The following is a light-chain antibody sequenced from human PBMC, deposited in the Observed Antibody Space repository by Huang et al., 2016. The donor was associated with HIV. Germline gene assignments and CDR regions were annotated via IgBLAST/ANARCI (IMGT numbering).Light chain of an antibody. J-gene: IGKJ2*01. CDR2: GAS. V-gene: IGKV3-15*01. CDR1: QSVGGN. CDR3: QQYNDWPRT. Sequence: EIVMTQSPATLSVSPGERATLSCRASQSVGGNLAWYQQKPGQAPRFLIDGASTRATGIPARFSGSGSGTEFTLTISSLQSEDFAVYFCQQYNDWPRTFGQGTKLEIK.